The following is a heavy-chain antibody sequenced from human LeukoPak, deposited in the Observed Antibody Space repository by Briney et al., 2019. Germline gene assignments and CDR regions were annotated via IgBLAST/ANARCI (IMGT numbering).Heavy chain of an antibody. CDR1: GFTFSNYN. J-gene: IGHJ5*02. Sequence: GGSLRLSCAASGFTFSNYNMNWVRQAPGKGLEWVSYISSSSSIIYYADSVRGRFTISRDNAKNSLYMQMNSLRAEDTAVYYCARVGYNWFDPWGQGTPVTVSS. D-gene: IGHD1-26*01. CDR2: ISSSSSII. V-gene: IGHV3-48*04. CDR3: ARVGYNWFDP.